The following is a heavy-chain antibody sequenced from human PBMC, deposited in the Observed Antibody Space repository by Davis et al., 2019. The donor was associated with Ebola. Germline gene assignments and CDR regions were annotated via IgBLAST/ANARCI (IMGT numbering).Heavy chain of an antibody. CDR2: ISSASYYI. Sequence: GESLKISCEASGFTFSTYSMNWVRQAPGKGLEWVSSISSASYYIYYADSLKGRFTISRDNAKNSLYLQMNSLRAEDTAVYHCARGGYYDSSGYSHAAFDIWGQGTMVTVAS. CDR1: GFTFSTYS. D-gene: IGHD3-22*01. J-gene: IGHJ3*02. V-gene: IGHV3-21*01. CDR3: ARGGYYDSSGYSHAAFDI.